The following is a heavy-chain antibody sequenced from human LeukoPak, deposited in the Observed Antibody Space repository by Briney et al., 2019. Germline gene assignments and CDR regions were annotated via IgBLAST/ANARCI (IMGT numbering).Heavy chain of an antibody. CDR3: ARDSDFDSSGYYPYYYYYYKMDV. D-gene: IGHD3-22*01. J-gene: IGHJ6*02. CDR1: GFTFSSYS. CDR2: ISSSSSYI. V-gene: IGHV3-21*01. Sequence: GGSLRLSCAASGFTFSSYSMNWVRQAPGKGLEWVSSISSSSSYIYYADSVKGRLTISRDNAKNSLFLQMNSLRAEDTAVYYCARDSDFDSSGYYPYYYYYYKMDVWGQGTTVTVSS.